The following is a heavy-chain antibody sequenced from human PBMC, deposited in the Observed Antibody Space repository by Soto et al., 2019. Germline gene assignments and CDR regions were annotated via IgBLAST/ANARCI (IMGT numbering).Heavy chain of an antibody. CDR1: GYSFTSYW. CDR2: IYPGDSDT. V-gene: IGHV5-51*01. J-gene: IGHJ6*02. D-gene: IGHD6-13*01. CDR3: ARPRSSSRNYYGMDV. Sequence: PGESLKISCKGSGYSFTSYWIGWVRQMPGKGLEWMGIIYPGDSDTRYSPSFQGQVTISADKSISTAYLQWSSLKASDTAMYYCARPRSSSRNYYGMDVWGQGTTVPVAS.